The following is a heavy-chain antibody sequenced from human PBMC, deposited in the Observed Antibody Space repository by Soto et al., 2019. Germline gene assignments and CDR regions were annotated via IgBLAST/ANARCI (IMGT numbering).Heavy chain of an antibody. J-gene: IGHJ4*02. CDR3: AREASYDILTGFYNSLDF. D-gene: IGHD3-9*01. V-gene: IGHV4-31*03. CDR1: GGSIGRGGYY. Sequence: SETLSLTCTVSGGSIGRGGYYWTWIRQRPEKGLEWIGYISYSGTAYYSPSLKSRVSISIDTSKNQFSLKLSSVTAADTAVYFCAREASYDILTGFYNSLDFWGRGTLVTVSS. CDR2: ISYSGTA.